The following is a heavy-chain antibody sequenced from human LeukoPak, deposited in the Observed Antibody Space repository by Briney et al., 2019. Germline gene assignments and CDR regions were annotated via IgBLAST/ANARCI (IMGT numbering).Heavy chain of an antibody. D-gene: IGHD4-11*01. CDR2: IYPGDSDT. CDR3: ARHPDYSNSGHYGMDV. V-gene: IGHV5-51*01. Sequence: GESLKISCKGSGYSFTSYWIGWVRQMPGKGLEWMGIIYPGDSDTRYSPSFQGQVTISADKSISTAYLQWSSLKASDTAMYYCARHPDYSNSGHYGMDVWGQGTTVTVSS. J-gene: IGHJ6*02. CDR1: GYSFTSYW.